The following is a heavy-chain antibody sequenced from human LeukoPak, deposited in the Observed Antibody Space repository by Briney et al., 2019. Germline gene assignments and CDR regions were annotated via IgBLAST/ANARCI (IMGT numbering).Heavy chain of an antibody. D-gene: IGHD3-10*01. V-gene: IGHV3-7*01. CDR1: GFTFSSYL. CDR2: IKQDGSEK. J-gene: IGHJ4*02. Sequence: GGSLRLSCAASGFTFSSYLMSWVRQAPGKGLEWVANIKQDGSEKYYVDSVKGRFTISRDNAKNSLYLQMNSLRAEDTAVYYCARVASLKYYYGSGSYSPLDYWGQGTLVTVSS. CDR3: ARVASLKYYYGSGSYSPLDY.